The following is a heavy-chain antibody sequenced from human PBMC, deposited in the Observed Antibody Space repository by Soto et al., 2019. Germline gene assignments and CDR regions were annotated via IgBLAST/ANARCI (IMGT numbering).Heavy chain of an antibody. CDR2: ISGSGGST. CDR3: AKEAGYSSSWSSPYFDY. J-gene: IGHJ4*02. CDR1: GFTFSSYA. V-gene: IGHV3-23*01. D-gene: IGHD6-13*01. Sequence: GGSLRLSCAASGFTFSSYAMSWVRQAPGKGLEWVSAISGSGGSTYYADSVKGRFTISRDNSKNTLYLQMNSLRAEDTAVYYCAKEAGYSSSWSSPYFDYWGQGTLVTVSS.